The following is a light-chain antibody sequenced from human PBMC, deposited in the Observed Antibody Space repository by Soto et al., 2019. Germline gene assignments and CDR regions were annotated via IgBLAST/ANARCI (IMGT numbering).Light chain of an antibody. CDR1: SSDVGDYNY. V-gene: IGLV2-14*01. CDR3: SSYTSSSTLEV. CDR2: EVS. Sequence: QSALTQPASVSGSPGKSITISCTGTSSDVGDYNYVSWYQQHPGKAPKLLIYEVSNRPSGVSSRFSGSKSGNTASLTISGLQADDEADYYCSSYTSSSTLEVFGSGTKLTVL. J-gene: IGLJ1*01.